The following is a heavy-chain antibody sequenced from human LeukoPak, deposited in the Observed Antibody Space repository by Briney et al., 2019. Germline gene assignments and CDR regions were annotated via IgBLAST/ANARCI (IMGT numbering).Heavy chain of an antibody. J-gene: IGHJ4*02. Sequence: SETLSLTCTVSGGSISSTTYYWSWIRQPAGKGLEWIGRIYTSGSTNYNPSLKSRVTITVDTSKNQFSLKLSSVTAADTAVYYCARDARVQKWFGELLKTTTYYFDYWGQGTLVTVSS. V-gene: IGHV4-61*02. CDR1: GGSISSTTYY. CDR2: IYTSGST. CDR3: ARDARVQKWFGELLKTTTYYFDY. D-gene: IGHD3-10*01.